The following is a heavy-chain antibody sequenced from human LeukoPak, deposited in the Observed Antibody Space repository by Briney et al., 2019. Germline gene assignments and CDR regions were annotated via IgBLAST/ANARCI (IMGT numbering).Heavy chain of an antibody. J-gene: IGHJ3*01. D-gene: IGHD6-13*01. V-gene: IGHV3-30-3*01. Sequence: PGGSLRLSCATSGFMFSTFAMHWVRQAPGKGLEWVAVISYDGINKYYADSVEGRFTISRDNSKNTLYLQMNSLRAEDTAVYYCARVSLAAVASADDALDVWGQGTMVTVSS. CDR3: ARVSLAAVASADDALDV. CDR1: GFMFSTFA. CDR2: ISYDGINK.